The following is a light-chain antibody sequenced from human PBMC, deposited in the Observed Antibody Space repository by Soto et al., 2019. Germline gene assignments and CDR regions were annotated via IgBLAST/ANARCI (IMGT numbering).Light chain of an antibody. CDR1: SSDVGGYNY. V-gene: IGLV2-14*01. CDR3: SSFTSSSTQV. CDR2: EVN. J-gene: IGLJ3*02. Sequence: QSALTQPASVSGSLGQSITISCTGTSSDVGGYNYVSWYQQHPGKVPKLIIYEVNNRPSGVSNRFSGSKSANTASLTISGLQADDDAHYYCSSFTSSSTQVFGGGTKLTVL.